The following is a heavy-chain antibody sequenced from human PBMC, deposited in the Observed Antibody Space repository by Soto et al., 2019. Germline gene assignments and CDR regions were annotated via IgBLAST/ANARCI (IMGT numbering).Heavy chain of an antibody. V-gene: IGHV1-18*01. J-gene: IGHJ4*02. D-gene: IGHD2-2*01. CDR1: GYTFTSYG. CDR2: VSAYNGHT. Sequence: QVQLVQSGAEVKKPGASVKVSCKASGYTFTSYGISWVRQAPGQGLEWMGWVSAYNGHTNYSQNFQGRVNMTTETSTRTDYMELRSLRSDDTAVFYCARVVPAAYFDYWGQGTLVTVSS. CDR3: ARVVPAAYFDY.